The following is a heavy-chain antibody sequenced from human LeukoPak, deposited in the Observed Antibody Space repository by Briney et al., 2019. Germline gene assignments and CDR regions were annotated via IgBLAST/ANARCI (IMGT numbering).Heavy chain of an antibody. Sequence: GGSLRLSCAASGFTFSSYAMSWVRQAPGKGLEWVSAISGSGGSTYYADSVKGRFTISRGNSKNTLYLQMNSLRAEDTAVYYCAKGATYYYDSSGYYPPLGFDYWGQGTLVTVSS. J-gene: IGHJ4*02. CDR2: ISGSGGST. CDR3: AKGATYYYDSSGYYPPLGFDY. D-gene: IGHD3-22*01. CDR1: GFTFSSYA. V-gene: IGHV3-23*01.